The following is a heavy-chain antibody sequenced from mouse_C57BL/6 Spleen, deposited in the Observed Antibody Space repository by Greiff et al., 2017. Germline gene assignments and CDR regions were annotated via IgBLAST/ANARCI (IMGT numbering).Heavy chain of an antibody. CDR1: GYTFTSYW. J-gene: IGHJ3*01. CDR3: ARSIYYSGAY. CDR2: IDPSDSYT. Sequence: QVQLQQPGAELVKPGASVKLSCKASGYTFTSYWMQWVKQRPGQGLEWIGEIDPSDSYTNYNQKFKGKATLTVDTSSSTAYMQLSSLTSEYSAVYYCARSIYYSGAYWGQGTLVTVSA. D-gene: IGHD2-12*01. V-gene: IGHV1-50*01.